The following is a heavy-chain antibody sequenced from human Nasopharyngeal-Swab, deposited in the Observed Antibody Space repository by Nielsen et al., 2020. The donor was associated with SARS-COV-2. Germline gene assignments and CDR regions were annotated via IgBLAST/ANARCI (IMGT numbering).Heavy chain of an antibody. J-gene: IGHJ4*02. V-gene: IGHV3-9*01. CDR1: GFSFDDYA. Sequence: GGSLRLSCVASGFSFDDYAMHWVRQTPGKGLEWVSGITWNSGNRGYAESVQGRFTISRDNARNSLYLQMDSLRAEDTALYYCAKTRRTDTYGFECFDHWGQGTLVTVSS. CDR3: AKTRRTDTYGFECFDH. CDR2: ITWNSGNR. D-gene: IGHD5-18*01.